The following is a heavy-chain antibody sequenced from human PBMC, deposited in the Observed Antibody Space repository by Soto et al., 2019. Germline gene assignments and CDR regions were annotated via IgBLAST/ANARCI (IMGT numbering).Heavy chain of an antibody. CDR2: INPNSGGT. J-gene: IGHJ6*02. Sequence: GASVKVSCKASGYTFTGFHIHWVRQAPGQGLEWMGWINPNSGGTNYAQKFQGWVTMTRDTSISTAYMELSRLRSDDTAVYYCARGMTAGGAGYYYYYGMDVWGQGTTVTVSS. CDR3: ARGMTAGGAGYYYYYGMDV. V-gene: IGHV1-2*04. CDR1: GYTFTGFH. D-gene: IGHD2-21*02.